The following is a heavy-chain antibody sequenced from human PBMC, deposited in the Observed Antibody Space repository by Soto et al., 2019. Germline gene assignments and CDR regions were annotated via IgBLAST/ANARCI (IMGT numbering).Heavy chain of an antibody. Sequence: QLQLQESGSGLVKPSQTLSLTCAVSGGSISSGGYSWSWIRQPPGKGLEWLGYIYHSGSTYSNPSIKSRVTISGDRSKNQFSLKLRSVTAADTAVYYCARENNVLPGGYFDYWGQGTLVTVSS. V-gene: IGHV4-30-2*01. J-gene: IGHJ4*02. CDR2: IYHSGST. CDR3: ARENNVLPGGYFDY. D-gene: IGHD3-10*01. CDR1: GGSISSGGYS.